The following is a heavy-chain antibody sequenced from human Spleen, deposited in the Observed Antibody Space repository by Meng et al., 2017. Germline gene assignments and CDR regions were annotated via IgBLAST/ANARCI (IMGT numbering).Heavy chain of an antibody. J-gene: IGHJ4*02. CDR3: AREQDGNTFDY. Sequence: GGSLRLSCAASGFTFSTYGMHWVRQAPGKGLEWVANIKQDGSEKYYVDSVKGRFTISRDNAKNSLYLQMHSLRAEDTAIYYCAREQDGNTFDYWGQGTLVTVSS. CDR1: GFTFSTYG. CDR2: IKQDGSEK. V-gene: IGHV3-7*01.